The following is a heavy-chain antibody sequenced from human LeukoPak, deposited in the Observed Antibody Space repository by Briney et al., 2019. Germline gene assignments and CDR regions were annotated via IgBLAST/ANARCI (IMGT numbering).Heavy chain of an antibody. CDR3: ARIQYSSSWYQNWFDP. D-gene: IGHD6-13*01. Sequence: SETLSLTCTVSGGSISSYYWSWIRQPAGKGLEWIGRIYTSGSTNYNPSLKSRVTMSVDTPKNQFSLKLSSVTAADTAMYYCARIQYSSSWYQNWFDPWGQGTLVTVSS. CDR1: GGSISSYY. J-gene: IGHJ5*02. V-gene: IGHV4-4*07. CDR2: IYTSGST.